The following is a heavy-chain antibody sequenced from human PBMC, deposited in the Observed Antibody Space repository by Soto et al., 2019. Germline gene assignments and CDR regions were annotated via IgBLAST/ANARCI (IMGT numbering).Heavy chain of an antibody. CDR1: GGTFSSYA. CDR2: IIPIFGTA. V-gene: IGHV1-69*13. Sequence: SVKVSCKASGGTFSSYAISWVRQAPGQGLEWMGGIIPIFGTANYAQKFQGRVTITADESTSTAYMELSSLRSEDTAVYYCAREQDGYNQEDQSFDCWGQGTLVTVSS. CDR3: AREQDGYNQEDQSFDC. J-gene: IGHJ4*02. D-gene: IGHD5-12*01.